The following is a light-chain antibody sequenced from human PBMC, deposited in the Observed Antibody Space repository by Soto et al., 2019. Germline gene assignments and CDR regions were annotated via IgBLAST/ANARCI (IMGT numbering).Light chain of an antibody. CDR2: DAS. CDR1: QTISSW. Sequence: DIQMTQSHSTLSGSVGDRVTITCRASQTISSWLAWYQQKPGKAPKLLIYDASSLESGVPSRFSGSGSGTEFTLTISSLQPDDFATYYCQQYNSYPWTFGQGTMVDI. CDR3: QQYNSYPWT. J-gene: IGKJ1*01. V-gene: IGKV1-5*01.